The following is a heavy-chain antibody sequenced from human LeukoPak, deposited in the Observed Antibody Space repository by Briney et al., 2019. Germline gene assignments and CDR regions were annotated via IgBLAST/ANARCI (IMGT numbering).Heavy chain of an antibody. V-gene: IGHV3-23*01. CDR3: AKDGSGCSGGSCYQNFDY. Sequence: PGGSLRLSCAASGFTFSSYEMIWVRQAPGKGLEWASYISSSGSTTYYADSVKGRFTISRDNSKNTLYLQMNSLRAGDTAVYYCAKDGSGCSGGSCYQNFDYWGQGTLVTVSS. D-gene: IGHD2-15*01. J-gene: IGHJ4*02. CDR1: GFTFSSYE. CDR2: ISSSGSTT.